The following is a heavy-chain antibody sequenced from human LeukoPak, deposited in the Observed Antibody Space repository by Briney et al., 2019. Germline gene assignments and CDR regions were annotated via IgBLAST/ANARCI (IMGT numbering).Heavy chain of an antibody. CDR3: ARLDTAMDYGMDV. D-gene: IGHD5-18*01. J-gene: IGHJ6*02. V-gene: IGHV4-30-4*01. CDR1: GGSISSGYYY. CDR2: IDYSGSI. Sequence: SQTLSLTCTVSGGSISSGYYYWSWVRQPPGKGLEWIGYIDYSGSIYYNPSLKNRVTISVDTSKNQFSLKLSSVTAADTAVYYCARLDTAMDYGMDVWGQGTTVTVSS.